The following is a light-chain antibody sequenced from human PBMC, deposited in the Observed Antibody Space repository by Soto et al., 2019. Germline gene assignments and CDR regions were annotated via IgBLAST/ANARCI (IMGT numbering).Light chain of an antibody. J-gene: IGLJ2*01. V-gene: IGLV2-14*01. CDR2: DVN. CDR1: SSDIGAFNY. Sequence: QSALTQPASVSGSPGQSITISCTGTSSDIGAFNYVSWYQQHPGKAPKLIIYDVNNRPSGVSNRFSGSKSGNTASLTISGLQAEDEADYSCSSYRNRRTVVFGGGTKVTVL. CDR3: SSYRNRRTVV.